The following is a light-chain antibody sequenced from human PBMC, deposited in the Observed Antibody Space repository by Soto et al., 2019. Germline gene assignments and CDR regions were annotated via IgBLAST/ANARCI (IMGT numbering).Light chain of an antibody. V-gene: IGKV3-20*01. CDR3: QQYGSSPRT. J-gene: IGKJ1*01. CDR2: GAS. Sequence: EIVLTQSPGTLSLSPGEGATLSCRASQSVSSSYLAWYQQKPGQAPRLLIYGASSRATGIPDRFSGSGSGTDFTLIISRLEPDDFAVYYCQQYGSSPRTFGQGTKV. CDR1: QSVSSSY.